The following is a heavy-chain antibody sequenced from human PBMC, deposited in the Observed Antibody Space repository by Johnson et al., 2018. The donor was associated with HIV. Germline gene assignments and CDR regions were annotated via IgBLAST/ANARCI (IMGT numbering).Heavy chain of an antibody. V-gene: IGHV3-30-3*01. CDR1: GFTFSSYA. CDR2: ISYDGSNK. J-gene: IGHJ3*02. Sequence: QEKLVESGGGVVQPGRSLRLSCAASGFTFSSYAMHWVRQAPGKGLEWVAVISYDGSNKYYADSVKGRFTISRDNSKNTLYLQMNSLRAEDTAVYYCARDRPSGSYYVDAFDIWGRGTRVTVSS. D-gene: IGHD1-26*01. CDR3: ARDRPSGSYYVDAFDI.